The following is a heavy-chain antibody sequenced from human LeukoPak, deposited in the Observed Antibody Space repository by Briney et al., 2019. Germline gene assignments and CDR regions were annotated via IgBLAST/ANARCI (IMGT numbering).Heavy chain of an antibody. V-gene: IGHV4-34*01. D-gene: IGHD6-19*01. CDR1: GGSFSGYY. Sequence: SETLSLTCAVYGGSFSGYYWSWIRQPPGKGLEWIGEINHSGSTNYNPSLKSRVTISVDMSKNQFSLKLSSETAADTAVYYCARAEQWLVPDAFDIWGQGTMGTVSS. CDR3: ARAEQWLVPDAFDI. CDR2: INHSGST. J-gene: IGHJ3*02.